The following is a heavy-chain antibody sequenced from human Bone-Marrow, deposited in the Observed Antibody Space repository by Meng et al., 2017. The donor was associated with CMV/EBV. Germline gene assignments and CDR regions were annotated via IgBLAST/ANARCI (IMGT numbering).Heavy chain of an antibody. D-gene: IGHD4-17*01. V-gene: IGHV3-30*04. CDR2: ISYDGSTK. J-gene: IGHJ4*02. Sequence: SLRLSCTVSGLTFSNYAMHWVRQAPGKGLEWVAVISYDGSTKYFADSVKGRFTISRDNYMNTVFLQMNSLRYADTAVYYCARHAYGDEYFLDYWGQGTRVTVSS. CDR3: ARHAYGDEYFLDY. CDR1: GLTFSNYA.